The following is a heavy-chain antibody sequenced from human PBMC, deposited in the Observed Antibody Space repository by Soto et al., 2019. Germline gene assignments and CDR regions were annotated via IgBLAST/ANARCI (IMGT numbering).Heavy chain of an antibody. V-gene: IGHV3-21*01. CDR3: ARSGVLGIFGVVIIRNYYYMDV. D-gene: IGHD3-3*01. CDR1: GFTFSSYS. CDR2: ISSSSSYI. J-gene: IGHJ6*03. Sequence: EVQLVESGGGLVKPGGSLRLSCAASGFTFSSYSMNWVRQAPGKGLEWVSSISSSSSYIYYADSVKGRFTISRDNSKNSLYLQMNSLRAEDTAVYYCARSGVLGIFGVVIIRNYYYMDVWGKGTTVTVSS.